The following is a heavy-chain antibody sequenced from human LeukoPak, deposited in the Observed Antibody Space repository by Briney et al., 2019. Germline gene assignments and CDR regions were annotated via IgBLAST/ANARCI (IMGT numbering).Heavy chain of an antibody. Sequence: QSGGSLRLSCVASGFTFNIYGMSWVRQAPGKGLEWVSSVGGGDAIHYADSVKGRFTGYRDDAKNTVYLQMNSLRVEDTAIYFCAKDATPRNRLWDHFDSWGQGTLVSVSS. CDR1: GFTFNIYG. D-gene: IGHD2-21*01. V-gene: IGHV3-23*01. CDR2: VGGGDAI. J-gene: IGHJ4*02. CDR3: AKDATPRNRLWDHFDS.